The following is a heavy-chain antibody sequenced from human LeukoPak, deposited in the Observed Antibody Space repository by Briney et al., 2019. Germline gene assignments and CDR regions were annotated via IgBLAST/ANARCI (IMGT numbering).Heavy chain of an antibody. D-gene: IGHD6-13*01. V-gene: IGHV1-18*01. CDR1: GYTFTSYG. CDR3: ARSHSSSWDYFDH. Sequence: ASVKVSCKASGYTFTSYGISWVRQAPGQGLEWLGWISAYNGNTNYAQKLQGRVAMTTDTSTSTAYMELRSLRSDDTAVYYCARSHSSSWDYFDHWDQGTLVTVCS. J-gene: IGHJ4*02. CDR2: ISAYNGNT.